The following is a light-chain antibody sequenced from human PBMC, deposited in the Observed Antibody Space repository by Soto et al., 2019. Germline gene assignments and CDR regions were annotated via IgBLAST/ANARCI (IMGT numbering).Light chain of an antibody. CDR3: QQYYSSPCT. V-gene: IGKV3-20*01. CDR1: QSISSSY. J-gene: IGKJ1*01. CDR2: GAS. Sequence: EIVLTQSPGTLSLSPGERATLSCRASQSISSSYLAWYQQKPGQAPRLLVYGASSRATGTPDSISRSGSGIGCTLNISRLETEDFAVYSCQQYYSSPCTFGIGTKVEIK.